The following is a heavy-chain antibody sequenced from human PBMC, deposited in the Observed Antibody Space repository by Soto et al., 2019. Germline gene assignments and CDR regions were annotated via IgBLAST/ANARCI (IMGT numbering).Heavy chain of an antibody. D-gene: IGHD6-6*01. CDR1: GDSISSGDYY. Sequence: SETLSLTCTVSGDSISSGDYYWSWIRQPPGKGLEWIGCIYYSGNTYYNPSLKRRFSISVDTSKNQFSLQLSSMTAADTAVYYCASGSHVPHYWGPGTLVTVSS. J-gene: IGHJ4*02. V-gene: IGHV4-30-4*01. CDR2: IYYSGNT. CDR3: ASGSHVPHY.